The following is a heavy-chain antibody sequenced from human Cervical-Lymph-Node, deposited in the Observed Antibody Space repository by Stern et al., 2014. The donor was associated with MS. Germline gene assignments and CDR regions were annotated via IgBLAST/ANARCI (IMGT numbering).Heavy chain of an antibody. V-gene: IGHV1-46*01. CDR3: ARDVVSVSFYYYYGMDV. CDR1: GYTFTTYY. J-gene: IGHJ6*02. D-gene: IGHD5/OR15-5a*01. CDR2: INPSTGAA. Sequence: VQLVESGAEVKKPGASVKVSCTASGYTFTTYYLHWVRQAPGQGLEWMGKINPSTGAAGYAQRFQGRLTMTRDTSTSTLYMELSSLRSEDTAMYYCARDVVSVSFYYYYGMDVWGQGTTVAVSS.